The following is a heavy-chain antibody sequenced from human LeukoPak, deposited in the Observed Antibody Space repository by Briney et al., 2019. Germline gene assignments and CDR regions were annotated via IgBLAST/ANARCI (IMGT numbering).Heavy chain of an antibody. CDR2: ISHSGST. V-gene: IGHV4-34*01. Sequence: SETLSLTCAAYGGSLSGHYWSWIRQPPGKGLEWIGEISHSGSTNYNPSLKSRVTISLATSKNQFSLKLSSVTAADTAVYYCAREYSTASTSFDSWGQGTQVTVSS. CDR3: AREYSTASTSFDS. D-gene: IGHD6-6*01. J-gene: IGHJ4*02. CDR1: GGSLSGHY.